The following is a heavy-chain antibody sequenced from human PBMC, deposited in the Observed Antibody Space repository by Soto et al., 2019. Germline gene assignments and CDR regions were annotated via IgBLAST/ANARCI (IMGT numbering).Heavy chain of an antibody. J-gene: IGHJ6*02. CDR1: GGSVSSGSYY. V-gene: IGHV4-61*01. CDR2: IYYSGST. CDR3: ARDLFRGYYYYGMDV. Sequence: QVQLQESGPGLVKPSETLSLTCTVSGGSVSSGSYYWSWIRQPPGKGLEWIGYIYYSGSTNYNPSLKSRVTISVDTSKNQFSLKLSSVTAADKAVYYCARDLFRGYYYYGMDVWGQGTTVTVSS.